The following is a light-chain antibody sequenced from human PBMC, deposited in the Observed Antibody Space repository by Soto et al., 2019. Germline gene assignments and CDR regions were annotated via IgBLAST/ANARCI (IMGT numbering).Light chain of an antibody. CDR3: CSFAGSNPFPYV. CDR1: TSNIGAGYD. V-gene: IGLV1-40*01. Sequence: QSVLTQPPSVSGALGQRVTISCTGITSNIGAGYDVHWYQLLPGRAPKLLIYGNTNRPSGVPDRFSGSKSATSASLAITGLQAEDEADYHCCSFAGSNPFPYVFGTGTKVTVL. CDR2: GNT. J-gene: IGLJ1*01.